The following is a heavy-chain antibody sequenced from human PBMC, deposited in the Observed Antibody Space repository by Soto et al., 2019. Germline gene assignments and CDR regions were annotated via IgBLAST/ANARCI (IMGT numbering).Heavy chain of an antibody. CDR1: GFTLSGYA. CDR3: ARRARPDFYYMDV. D-gene: IGHD6-6*01. V-gene: IGHV3-64*01. CDR2: ISSNGVGT. J-gene: IGHJ6*03. Sequence: GXSLRLSCAASGFTLSGYALDWVHQAPGKGLEYVSGISSNGVGTYYANSVQGRFTISRDNSKNTVYLQMGSLRPEDMAVYYCARRARPDFYYMDVWGKGTTVTVSS.